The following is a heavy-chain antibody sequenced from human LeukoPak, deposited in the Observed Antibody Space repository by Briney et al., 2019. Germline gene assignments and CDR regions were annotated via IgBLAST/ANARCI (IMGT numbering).Heavy chain of an antibody. V-gene: IGHV4-39*01. CDR1: GGSISSSSYY. CDR2: IYYSGST. J-gene: IGHJ4*02. D-gene: IGHD4-17*01. CDR3: ARATTVTPHY. Sequence: KPSETLSLTCTVSGGSISSSSYYWGWIRQPPGKGLEWIGSIYYSGSTYYNPSLKSRVTISVDTSKNQFSLKLSSVTAADTAVYYCARATTVTPHYWGQGNLGTASS.